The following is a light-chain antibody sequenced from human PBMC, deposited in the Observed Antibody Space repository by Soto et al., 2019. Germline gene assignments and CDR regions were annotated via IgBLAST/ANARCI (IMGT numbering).Light chain of an antibody. Sequence: QSVLTQPPSVSGAPGQSVTISCTGSSSNIGAGYDVHWYQQRPGTAPKLLIFGNTNRPSGVPDRFSGSKSGTSASLAITGLQAEDEGDYYCQSYDSTLSARYVFGTGTKV. CDR1: SSNIGAGYD. CDR2: GNT. V-gene: IGLV1-40*01. CDR3: QSYDSTLSARYV. J-gene: IGLJ1*01.